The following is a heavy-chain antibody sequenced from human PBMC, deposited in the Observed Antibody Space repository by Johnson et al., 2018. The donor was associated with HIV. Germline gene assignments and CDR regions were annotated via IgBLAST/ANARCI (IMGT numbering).Heavy chain of an antibody. CDR1: GFTVSSNY. CDR2: IYSGGST. D-gene: IGHD2-21*01. Sequence: VQVVESGGDLVQPGGSLRLSCAASGFTVSSNYMSWVRQAPGKGLEWVSVIYSGGSTYYADSVKGRFPISRDNSKNTLYLQMNSLRAEDTAVYDCAKDPNGYCGGDCLSPGAFDIWGQGTMVTVSS. J-gene: IGHJ3*02. V-gene: IGHV3-66*01. CDR3: AKDPNGYCGGDCLSPGAFDI.